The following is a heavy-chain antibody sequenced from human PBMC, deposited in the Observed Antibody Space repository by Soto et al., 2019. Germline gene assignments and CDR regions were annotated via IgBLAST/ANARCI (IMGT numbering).Heavy chain of an antibody. V-gene: IGHV4-34*01. J-gene: IGHJ4*02. CDR1: GGSFSGYY. D-gene: IGHD1-1*01. CDR3: ARVGTGGYFDY. CDR2: INHSGSA. Sequence: NPSETLSLTCAVYGGSFSGYYWGWIRQPPGKGLEWIGEINHSGSANYNPSLKSRVTISVDTSKNQFSLKLSSVTAADTAVYYCARVGTGGYFDYWGQGTLVTVSS.